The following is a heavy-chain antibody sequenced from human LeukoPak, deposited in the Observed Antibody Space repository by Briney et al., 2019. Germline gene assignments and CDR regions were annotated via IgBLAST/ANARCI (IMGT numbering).Heavy chain of an antibody. D-gene: IGHD6-13*01. V-gene: IGHV3-11*06. CDR2: ISIGSSQI. CDR3: ARDGVAAGVYFDD. J-gene: IGHJ4*02. Sequence: PGGSLRLSCAASGFTFSDHYMSWIRQAPGQGLEWVSHISIGSSQIKYADSVKGRFTISRDNAKNSLYLQMNSLRAEDTAVYYCARDGVAAGVYFDDWGQGTLVTVSS. CDR1: GFTFSDHY.